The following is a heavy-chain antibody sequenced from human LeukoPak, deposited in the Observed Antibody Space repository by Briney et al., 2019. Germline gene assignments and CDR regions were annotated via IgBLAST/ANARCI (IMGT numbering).Heavy chain of an antibody. CDR1: GFTFSSYW. CDR3: GKNRYSGSLSPFDI. J-gene: IGHJ3*02. D-gene: IGHD1-26*01. V-gene: IGHV3-23*01. CDR2: IRGGGGNT. Sequence: GGSLRLSCAASGFTFSSYWMHWVRQAPGKGLEWVSAIRGGGGNTYYADSVKGRFTISRDNSKNTLYLQMNSLRAEDTAVYYCGKNRYSGSLSPFDIWGQGTMVTVSS.